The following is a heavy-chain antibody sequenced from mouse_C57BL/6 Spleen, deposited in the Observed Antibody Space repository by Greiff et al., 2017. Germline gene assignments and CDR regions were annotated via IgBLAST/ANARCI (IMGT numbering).Heavy chain of an antibody. CDR2: ISSGGDYI. J-gene: IGHJ1*03. D-gene: IGHD1-1*01. CDR1: GFTFSSYA. CDR3: TRVYGSSYSGYFDV. V-gene: IGHV5-9-1*02. Sequence: DVQLVESGEGLVKPGGSLKLSCAASGFTFSSYAMSWVRQTPEKRLEWVAYISSGGDYIYYADTVKGRFTISRDNARNTLYLQMSSLKSEDTAMYYCTRVYGSSYSGYFDVWGTGTTVTVSS.